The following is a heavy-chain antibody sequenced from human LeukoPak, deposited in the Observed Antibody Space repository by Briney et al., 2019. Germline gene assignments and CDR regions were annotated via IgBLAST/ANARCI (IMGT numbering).Heavy chain of an antibody. CDR2: INPSGGST. D-gene: IGHD1-26*01. CDR1: GYTFTGYY. Sequence: ASVKVSCKASGYTFTGYYMHWVRQAPGQGLEWMGIINPSGGSTSYAQKFQGRVTMTRDTSTSTVYMELSSLRSEDTAVYYCARTNSGSYPYQTLFDYWGQGTLVTVSS. J-gene: IGHJ4*02. CDR3: ARTNSGSYPYQTLFDY. V-gene: IGHV1-46*01.